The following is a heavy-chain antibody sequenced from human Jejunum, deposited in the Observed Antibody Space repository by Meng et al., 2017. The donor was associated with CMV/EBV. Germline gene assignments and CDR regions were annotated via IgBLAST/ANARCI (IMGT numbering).Heavy chain of an antibody. CDR2: ISVRSSAT. CDR3: AKERYSGTSYYFDY. CDR1: GFTFPYYA. Sequence: ASGFTFPYYARGWVHQAPGRGLEWVSGISVRSSATYYADSVKGRFTISRDNSKNTLFLQMSSLRAEDTALYYCAKERYSGTSYYFDYWGQGTLVTVSS. D-gene: IGHD3-9*01. J-gene: IGHJ4*02. V-gene: IGHV3-23*01.